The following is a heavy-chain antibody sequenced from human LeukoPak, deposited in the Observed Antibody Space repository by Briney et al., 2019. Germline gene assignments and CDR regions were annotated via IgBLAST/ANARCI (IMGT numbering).Heavy chain of an antibody. CDR2: IYYSGST. J-gene: IGHJ4*02. V-gene: IGHV4-59*08. Sequence: SETLSLTCTVSSGSISSYHWSWIRQPPGKGLECIGYIYYSGSTNYNPSLKSRVTISVDTSKNQFSLKLSSVTAADTAVYYCARRIGSNGVCSFDYWGQGTLVTVSS. D-gene: IGHD2-8*01. CDR3: ARRIGSNGVCSFDY. CDR1: SGSISSYH.